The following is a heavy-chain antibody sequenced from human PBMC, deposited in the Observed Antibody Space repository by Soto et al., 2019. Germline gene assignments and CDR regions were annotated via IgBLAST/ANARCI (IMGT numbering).Heavy chain of an antibody. D-gene: IGHD1-20*01. J-gene: IGHJ6*02. V-gene: IGHV4-30-4*01. CDR1: GGSISSGDDF. CDR2: IYYSGST. Sequence: QVQLQESGPGLVKPSQTLSLTCTVSGGSISSGDDFWTWIRQPPGKGLEWIGYIYYSGSTYYNPSLKSRLTMSVDTSKNQFSLKLSSVTAADTAVYYCARDRAKWKDYYYYGMEVWGQGTTVTVSS. CDR3: ARDRAKWKDYYYYGMEV.